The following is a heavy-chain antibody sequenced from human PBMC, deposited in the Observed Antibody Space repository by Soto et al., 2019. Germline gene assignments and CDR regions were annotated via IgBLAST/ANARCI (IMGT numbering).Heavy chain of an antibody. J-gene: IGHJ4*02. D-gene: IGHD3-10*01. CDR2: IWYDGSNK. CDR1: GFTFSSYG. V-gene: IGHV3-33*01. Sequence: QVPLVESGGGVVQPGGSLRLSCAASGFTFSSYGMHWVRQGPGKGVEGVAVIWYDGSNKYYADSVKGRFTISRDNSKNTLYLQMNSLRAEDTAVYYCARDGYGSGSYYIDYWGQGTLVTVSS. CDR3: ARDGYGSGSYYIDY.